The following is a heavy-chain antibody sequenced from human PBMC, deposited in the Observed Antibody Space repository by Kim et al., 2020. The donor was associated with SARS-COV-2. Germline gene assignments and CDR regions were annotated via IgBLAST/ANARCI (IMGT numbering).Heavy chain of an antibody. V-gene: IGHV3-64D*06. D-gene: IGHD1-7*01. J-gene: IGHJ4*02. CDR3: VKDDIYYNWNYEVIYYFDY. Sequence: GRFTISRDNSKNTLYLQMSSLRAEDTAVYYCVKDDIYYNWNYEVIYYFDYWGQGTLVTVSS.